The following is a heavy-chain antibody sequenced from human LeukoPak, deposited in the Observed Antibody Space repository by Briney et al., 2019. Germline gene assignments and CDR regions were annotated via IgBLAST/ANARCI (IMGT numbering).Heavy chain of an antibody. J-gene: IGHJ4*02. V-gene: IGHV7-4-1*02. CDR2: INTNTGNP. CDR1: GYTFTSYA. D-gene: IGHD1-26*01. Sequence: ASVKVSCKASGYTFTSYAMNWVRQAPGQGLEWMGWINTNTGNPTYAQGFTGRFVFSLDTSVSTAYLQISSLKAEDTAVYYCARGPVGVGATMLEFDYWGQGTLVAVSS. CDR3: ARGPVGVGATMLEFDY.